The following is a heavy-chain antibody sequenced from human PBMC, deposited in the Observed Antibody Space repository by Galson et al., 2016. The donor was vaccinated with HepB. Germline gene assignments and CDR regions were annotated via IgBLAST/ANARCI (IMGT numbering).Heavy chain of an antibody. J-gene: IGHJ4*02. D-gene: IGHD5-18*01. V-gene: IGHV2-70*01. CDR1: GFSLSTNGMC. CDR2: IDWDDDK. Sequence: PALVKPTQTLTLTCTFSGFSLSTNGMCVSWIRQPPGKALEWLALIDWDDDKYYNTSLKTRLTISKDTSKNEVVLTMKNMDSVDTATYYCARHMAGNTYGYSFFDYWGQGTLVPFSS. CDR3: ARHMAGNTYGYSFFDY.